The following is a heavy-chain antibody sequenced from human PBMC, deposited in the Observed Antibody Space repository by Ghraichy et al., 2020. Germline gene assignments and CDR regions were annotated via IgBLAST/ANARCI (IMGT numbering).Heavy chain of an antibody. CDR1: GYSISSGYY. D-gene: IGHD1-14*01. Sequence: SYTLSLTCTVSGYSISSGYYWDWIRQPPGTGLEWIGSIYRSGSTFYNPSLRSRVTISVGTSKNQFSLKLSSVAAAATAVYYCARAERSIAPIGYWGQGTLVTVSS. V-gene: IGHV4-38-2*02. J-gene: IGHJ4*02. CDR2: IYRSGST. CDR3: ARAERSIAPIGY.